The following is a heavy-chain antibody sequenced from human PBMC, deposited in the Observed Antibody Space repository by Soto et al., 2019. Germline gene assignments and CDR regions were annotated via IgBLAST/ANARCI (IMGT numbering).Heavy chain of an antibody. CDR2: IYHNRNT. V-gene: IGHV4-38-2*02. CDR3: VRDGWCGDHCRQFFDY. CDR1: GYSITSGYF. Sequence: LSLTCDVSGYSITSGYFWGWFRQPPGKGMEWIGSIYHNRNTQDNPTLKSRVVLSVDTSKNQFSLMLSSVTAAVTAVYSCVRDGWCGDHCRQFFDYWDQGVLQAVSS. D-gene: IGHD2-21*02. J-gene: IGHJ4*01.